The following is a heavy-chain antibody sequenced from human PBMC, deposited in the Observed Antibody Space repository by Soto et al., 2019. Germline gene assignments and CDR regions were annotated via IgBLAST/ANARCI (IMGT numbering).Heavy chain of an antibody. CDR1: GFTFGDYA. CDR2: IRSKAYGGTT. D-gene: IGHD3-3*01. Sequence: GGSLRLSCTASGFTFGDYAMSWFRQAPGKGLEWVGFIRSKAYGGTTEYAASVKGRFTISRDDSKSIAYLQMNSLKTEDTAVYYCTRGGNYDFWSGSTYWGNYWGQGTLVTVSS. V-gene: IGHV3-49*03. J-gene: IGHJ4*02. CDR3: TRGGNYDFWSGSTYWGNY.